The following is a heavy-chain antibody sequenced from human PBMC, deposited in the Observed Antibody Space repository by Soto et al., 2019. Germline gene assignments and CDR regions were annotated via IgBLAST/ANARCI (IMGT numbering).Heavy chain of an antibody. V-gene: IGHV4-39*01. CDR2: IYYRGNA. CDR3: ARLEGLATISYYFDF. CDR1: DDSINSDKYY. J-gene: IGHJ4*02. D-gene: IGHD3-9*01. Sequence: SETLSLTCSVSDDSINSDKYYWGWLRPPPGKDLEWIGSIYYRGNAYYNPSLQTRVTISLDKSKSQFSLKLNSVTAADSAVYFCARLEGLATISYYFDFWGPGALVTVSS.